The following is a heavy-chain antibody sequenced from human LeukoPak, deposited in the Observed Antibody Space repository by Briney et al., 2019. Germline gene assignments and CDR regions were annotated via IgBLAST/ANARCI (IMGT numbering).Heavy chain of an antibody. V-gene: IGHV3-7*01. CDR3: AREDVAARPVGY. J-gene: IGHJ4*02. Sequence: GSLRLSCAASGFTFSSCWMSWVRQAPGKGLEWVANIKQDGSEKYYVDSVKGRFTISRDNAKNSLYLQMNSLRAEDTAVYYCAREDVAARPVGYWGQGTLVTVSS. CDR1: GFTFSSCW. D-gene: IGHD6-6*01. CDR2: IKQDGSEK.